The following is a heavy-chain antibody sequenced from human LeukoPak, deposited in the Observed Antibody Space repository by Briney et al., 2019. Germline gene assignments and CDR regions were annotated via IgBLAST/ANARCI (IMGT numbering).Heavy chain of an antibody. CDR3: ATLQSSGYDYSDY. J-gene: IGHJ4*02. CDR1: GGSISSYY. V-gene: IGHV4-59*08. D-gene: IGHD3-22*01. Sequence: SETLSLTCTVSGGSISSYYWSWIRQPPGKGLEWIGYIYYSGSTDYNPSLKSRVTMSVDTSRNQFSLNLRSVTAADTAVYYCATLQSSGYDYSDYWGQEIPVTVSS. CDR2: IYYSGST.